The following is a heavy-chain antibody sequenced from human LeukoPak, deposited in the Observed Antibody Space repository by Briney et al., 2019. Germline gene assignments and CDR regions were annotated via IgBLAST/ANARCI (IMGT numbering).Heavy chain of an antibody. D-gene: IGHD3-10*01. CDR3: ARDHMVRGVIGY. J-gene: IGHJ4*02. Sequence: SETLSLTCTVSNGSISSYYWSWIRQSPGKGLEWIGYIYSSGSTSYNPSLKSRVTISVDTSKNQFSLKLASVTAADTAVYYCARDHMVRGVIGYWGQGTLVTVSS. V-gene: IGHV4-59*12. CDR1: NGSISSYY. CDR2: IYSSGST.